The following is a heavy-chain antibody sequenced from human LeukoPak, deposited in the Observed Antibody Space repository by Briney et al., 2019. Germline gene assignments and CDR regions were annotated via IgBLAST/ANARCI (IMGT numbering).Heavy chain of an antibody. CDR1: GFTFDDYA. Sequence: SLRLSCAASGFTFDDYAMHWRRQAPGKGLEWDPGIRWISGSIGYADSVKGRFTISRDNAKISLYLQMNSLRAEDTASYYCAGDYFRDFGVVILDYWGKGTLVTVSS. CDR2: IRWISGSI. J-gene: IGHJ4*02. D-gene: IGHD3-3*01. V-gene: IGHV3-9*01. CDR3: AGDYFRDFGVVILDY.